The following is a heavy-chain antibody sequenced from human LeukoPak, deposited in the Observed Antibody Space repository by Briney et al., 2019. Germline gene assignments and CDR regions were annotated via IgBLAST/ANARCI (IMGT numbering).Heavy chain of an antibody. J-gene: IGHJ4*02. CDR3: AIIPLGGRFDY. CDR2: IRSDGSNT. D-gene: IGHD3-10*01. CDR1: GFTFSSYA. V-gene: IGHV3-30*02. Sequence: PGGSLRLSCAASGFTFSSYAMHWVRQAPGKGLEWVAFIRSDGSNTYYGDSVKGRFTISRDNSKKILHLQMNSLRPGDTALYYCAIIPLGGRFDYWGQGTLVIVSS.